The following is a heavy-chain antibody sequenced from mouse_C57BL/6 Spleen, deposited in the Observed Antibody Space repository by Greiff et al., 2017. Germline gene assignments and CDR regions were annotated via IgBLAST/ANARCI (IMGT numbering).Heavy chain of an antibody. CDR1: GFTFSSYA. CDR2: ISSGGDYI. V-gene: IGHV5-9-1*02. CDR3: TRATIYYGSSFDY. Sequence: EVKVVESGEGLVKPGGSLKLSCAASGFTFSSYAMSWVRQTPEKRLEWVAYISSGGDYIYYADTVKGRFTISRDNARNTLYLQMSSLKSEDTAMYYCTRATIYYGSSFDYWGQGTTLTVSS. J-gene: IGHJ2*01. D-gene: IGHD1-1*01.